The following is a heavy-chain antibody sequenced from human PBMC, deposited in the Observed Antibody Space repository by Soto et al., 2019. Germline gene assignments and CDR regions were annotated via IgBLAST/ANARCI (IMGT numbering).Heavy chain of an antibody. J-gene: IGHJ5*02. CDR2: ISGSGSNT. D-gene: IGHD6-13*01. CDR3: AKDGGSGSSSWSS. V-gene: IGHV3-23*01. CDR1: GFTFNSYG. Sequence: QPGGSLRLSCAASGFTFNSYGMNWVRQAPGKGLECVSTISGSGSNTYYTDSVKGRFTISRDNSRNILYLQMNNVRADDTAVYYCAKDGGSGSSSWSSWGQGTLVTVSS.